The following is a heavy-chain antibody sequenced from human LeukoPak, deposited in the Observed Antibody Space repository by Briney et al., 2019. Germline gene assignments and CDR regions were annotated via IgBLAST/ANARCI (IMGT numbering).Heavy chain of an antibody. CDR3: ARDRPSGYSSSWYDYYYYGMDV. J-gene: IGHJ6*02. CDR1: GGSISSYY. Sequence: PSETLSLTCTVSGGSISSYYWSWIRQPPGKGLEWIGYIYYSGSTNYNPSLKSRVTISVDTSKNQFSLKLSSVTAAGTAVYYCARDRPSGYSSSWYDYYYYGMDVWGQGTTVTVSS. V-gene: IGHV4-59*01. CDR2: IYYSGST. D-gene: IGHD6-13*01.